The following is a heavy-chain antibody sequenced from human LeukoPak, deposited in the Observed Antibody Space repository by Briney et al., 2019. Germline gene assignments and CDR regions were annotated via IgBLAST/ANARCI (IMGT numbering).Heavy chain of an antibody. J-gene: IGHJ4*02. Sequence: GGSLRLSCAASGFTVSSNYMSWVRQAPGKGLEWVSVIYSGGSTYYADSMKGRFTISRDNSKNTLYLQMNSLRAEDTAVYYCAKSSGYYILDYWGQGTLVTVSS. CDR1: GFTVSSNY. V-gene: IGHV3-53*01. D-gene: IGHD3-22*01. CDR3: AKSSGYYILDY. CDR2: IYSGGST.